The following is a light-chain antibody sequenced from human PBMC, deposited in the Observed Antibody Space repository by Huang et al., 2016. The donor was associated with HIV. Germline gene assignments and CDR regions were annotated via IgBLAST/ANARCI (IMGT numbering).Light chain of an antibody. V-gene: IGKV3-15*01. CDR1: QSFSRN. CDR3: QQYNNWPPMYT. J-gene: IGKJ2*01. Sequence: EIVLTQSPATRSMSPGQRATLSCRASQSFSRNLAWFQQKPGQAPRLLIYGASTRATGIQARCGGSGSGTEFTLTISSLQSEDFSVYYCQQYNNWPPMYTFGQGTKLEV. CDR2: GAS.